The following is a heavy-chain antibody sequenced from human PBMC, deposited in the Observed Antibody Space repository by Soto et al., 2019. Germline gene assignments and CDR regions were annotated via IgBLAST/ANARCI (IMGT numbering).Heavy chain of an antibody. CDR2: IYYSGSA. CDR3: ARASMRAGYDCDY. CDR1: GGSVSSGIYY. D-gene: IGHD5-12*01. J-gene: IGHJ4*02. Sequence: QVQLQESGPGLVKPSETLSLNCTVSGGSVSSGIYYWSWIRQPPRKGLEWIGYIYYSGSANYNPSLNCRATISVDTSKNQYSLKLSSVNAADTAVYYCARASMRAGYDCDYWCQGTLVTLSS. V-gene: IGHV4-61*01.